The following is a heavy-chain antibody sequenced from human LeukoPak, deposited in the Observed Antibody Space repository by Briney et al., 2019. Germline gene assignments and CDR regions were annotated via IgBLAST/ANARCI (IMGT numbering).Heavy chain of an antibody. J-gene: IGHJ5*02. Sequence: SETLSLTCAVYGGSFSGYYWSWIRQPPGKGLEWIGEINHSGSTNYNPSLKSRVTISVDTSKNQFSLKLSSVTAADTAVYYCARLLTGYWARFDPWGQGTLVTVSS. CDR3: ARLLTGYWARFDP. CDR1: GGSFSGYY. V-gene: IGHV4-34*01. D-gene: IGHD3-9*01. CDR2: INHSGST.